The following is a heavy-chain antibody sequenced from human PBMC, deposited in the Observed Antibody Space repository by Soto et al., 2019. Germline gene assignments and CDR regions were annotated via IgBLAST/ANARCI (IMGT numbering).Heavy chain of an antibody. V-gene: IGHV1-69*06. CDR3: AREGPVAGNYGMDV. D-gene: IGHD6-19*01. J-gene: IGHJ6*02. CDR2: IIPIFATP. Sequence: QVQLLQSGAEVRKPVSSVKVCCEASGGTFSTYAISWVRQAPGQGLEWMGGIIPIFATPSYAQKFQGRVTITADKSTSTAYMELSSLRSEDTAVYYCAREGPVAGNYGMDVWGQGTTVTVSS. CDR1: GGTFSTYA.